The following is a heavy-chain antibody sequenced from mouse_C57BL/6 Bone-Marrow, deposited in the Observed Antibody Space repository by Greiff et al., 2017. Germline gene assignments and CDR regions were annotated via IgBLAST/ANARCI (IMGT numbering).Heavy chain of an antibody. V-gene: IGHV1-72*01. D-gene: IGHD1-1*01. CDR1: GYTFTSYW. CDR2: IAPNSGGT. Sequence: QVQLQQPGAELVKPGASVKLSCKASGYTFTSYWMPWVKQRPGRGLEWIGRIAPNSGGTKYNEKFKSKDTLTVDKPSSTAYMQLSSLTSEDSAVYDCARNSYYNGSSYGYFDVWGTGTTVTVSS. J-gene: IGHJ1*03. CDR3: ARNSYYNGSSYGYFDV.